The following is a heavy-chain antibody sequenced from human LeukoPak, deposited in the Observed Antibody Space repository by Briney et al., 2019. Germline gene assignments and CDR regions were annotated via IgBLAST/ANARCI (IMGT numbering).Heavy chain of an antibody. CDR1: GYTFHDFY. CDR2: INPNNGDT. Sequence: ASVKVSCKASGYTFHDFYLHWVRQAPGQGLEWMGRINPNNGDTNFAQNFQGRVTVTRDTSISTAYMELSSLRSDDTAVYYCARQYCSSSICFLNWFDTWGQGTLVTVSS. CDR3: ARQYCSSSICFLNWFDT. J-gene: IGHJ5*02. V-gene: IGHV1-2*06. D-gene: IGHD2-2*01.